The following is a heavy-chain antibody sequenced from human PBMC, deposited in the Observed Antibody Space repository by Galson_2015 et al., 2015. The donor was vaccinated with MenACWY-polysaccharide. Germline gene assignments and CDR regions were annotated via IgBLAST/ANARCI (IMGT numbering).Heavy chain of an antibody. CDR2: ISYTGSA. CDR3: ASGPMTISGVPLPYFYYMDV. CDR1: GAFKNYY. Sequence: SETLSLTCIVSGAFKNYYWSWIRQPPGKGLEWIGYISYTGSANYNPSLKSRVTMSVDTSKNQFSLKVRSVTAADTAVYYCASGPMTISGVPLPYFYYMDVWGKGTTVTVSS. V-gene: IGHV4-59*08. D-gene: IGHD3-3*01. J-gene: IGHJ6*03.